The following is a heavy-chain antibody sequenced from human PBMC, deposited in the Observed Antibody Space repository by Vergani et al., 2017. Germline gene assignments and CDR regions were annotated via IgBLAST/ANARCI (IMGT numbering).Heavy chain of an antibody. CDR2: IFYSGTP. CDR1: GGSISSGDHC. J-gene: IGHJ6*03. V-gene: IGHV4-31*11. D-gene: IGHD6-25*01. Sequence: QVQLQESGPGVVKPSQTLSLTCAVSGGSISSGDHCWTWIRQRPGKGLEWIGYIFYSGTPYDNPSLRSRLTISVDTSLNQFSLKLRSVTAADTAVYYCARVDTQVPATAHFYYMYVWGKGTTVVVSS. CDR3: ARVDTQVPATAHFYYMYV.